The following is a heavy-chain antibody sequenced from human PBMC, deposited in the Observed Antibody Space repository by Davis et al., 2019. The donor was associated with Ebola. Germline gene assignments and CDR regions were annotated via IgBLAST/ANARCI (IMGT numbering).Heavy chain of an antibody. Sequence: SETLSLTCTVSGYSISSGYYWSWIRQPPGKGLEWIGYIYNSGSTNYNPSLKSRVTISVDSSKNQFSLKLNSVTAADTAVYYCARGTFVVVTAIPSFFDYWGQGTLVTVSS. CDR1: GYSISSGYY. V-gene: IGHV4-61*01. CDR2: IYNSGST. CDR3: ARGTFVVVTAIPSFFDY. J-gene: IGHJ4*02. D-gene: IGHD2-21*02.